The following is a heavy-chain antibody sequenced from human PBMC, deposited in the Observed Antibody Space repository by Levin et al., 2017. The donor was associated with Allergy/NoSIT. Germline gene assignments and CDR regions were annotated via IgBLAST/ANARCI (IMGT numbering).Heavy chain of an antibody. D-gene: IGHD5-12*01. V-gene: IGHV4-39*07. Sequence: SETLSLTCTVSGGSISSSSYYWGWIRQPPGKGLEWIGSIYYSGSTYYNPSLKSRVTISVDTSKNQFSLKLSSVTAADTAMYYCASHVDIVGGLDYWGQGILVTVSS. CDR1: GGSISSSSYY. CDR3: ASHVDIVGGLDY. CDR2: IYYSGST. J-gene: IGHJ4*02.